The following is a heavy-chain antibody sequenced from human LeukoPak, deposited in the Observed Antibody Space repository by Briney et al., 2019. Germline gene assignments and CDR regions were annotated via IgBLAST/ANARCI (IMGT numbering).Heavy chain of an antibody. CDR1: GYTFTGYY. V-gene: IGHV1-2*04. Sequence: ASVKVFCTASGYTFTGYYMHWVRQAPGQGLEWMGWINPNSGGTNYAQKFQGWVTMTRDTSISTAYMELSRLRSDDTAVYYCAREGGLASIAARPESSESIGMDVWGQGTTVTVSS. CDR3: AREGGLASIAARPESSESIGMDV. D-gene: IGHD6-6*01. CDR2: INPNSGGT. J-gene: IGHJ6*02.